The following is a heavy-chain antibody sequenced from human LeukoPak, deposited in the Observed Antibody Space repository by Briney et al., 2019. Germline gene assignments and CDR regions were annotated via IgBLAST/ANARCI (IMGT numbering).Heavy chain of an antibody. CDR2: ISSSGSTI. CDR3: ARAPTHYYDSSGYYIDPYFDY. Sequence: GGSLRLSCAASGFTFSDYYMSWIRQAPGKGLEWVSYISSSGSTIYYADSVKGRFTISRDNAKNSLYLQMNSLRAEDTAVYYCARAPTHYYDSSGYYIDPYFDYWGQGTLVTVPS. J-gene: IGHJ4*02. CDR1: GFTFSDYY. V-gene: IGHV3-11*04. D-gene: IGHD3-22*01.